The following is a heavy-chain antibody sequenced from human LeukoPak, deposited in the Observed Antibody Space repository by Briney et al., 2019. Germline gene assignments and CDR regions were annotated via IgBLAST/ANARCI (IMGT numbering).Heavy chain of an antibody. CDR2: IYSGGST. D-gene: IGHD6-19*01. CDR1: GFTVSSNY. Sequence: AGGSLRLSCAASGFTVSSNYMSWVRQAPGKGLEWVSVIYSGGSTYYADSVKGRFTISRDNSKNTLYLQMNSLRAEDTAVYYCAKDSGDSSGWYPFDYWGQGTLVTVSS. CDR3: AKDSGDSSGWYPFDY. V-gene: IGHV3-53*05. J-gene: IGHJ4*02.